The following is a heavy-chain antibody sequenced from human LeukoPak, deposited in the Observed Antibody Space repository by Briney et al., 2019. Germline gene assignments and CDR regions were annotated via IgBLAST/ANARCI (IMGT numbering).Heavy chain of an antibody. CDR2: IYYSGST. CDR3: ARRDGSYYGH. J-gene: IGHJ4*02. V-gene: IGHV4-39*07. CDR1: GGSISNSSYY. Sequence: SETLSLTCTVSGGSISNSSYYWGWIRQPPGRGLEWIGGIYYSGSTYYNPSLKSRVTISVDTSKNQFSLKVRSVTAADTAVYYCARRDGSYYGHWGQGTLVTVSS. D-gene: IGHD1-26*01.